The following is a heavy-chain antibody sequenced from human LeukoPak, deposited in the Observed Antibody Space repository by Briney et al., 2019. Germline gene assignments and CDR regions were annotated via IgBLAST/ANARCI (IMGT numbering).Heavy chain of an antibody. CDR2: IYSGGST. CDR3: ARDGASIDAFDI. Sequence: GGSLRLSCAASGFTVSSNYMSWVRQAPGKGLEWVSVIYSGGSTYYADSVKDRFTISRDNSKNALYLQMNSLRAEDTAVYYCARDGASIDAFDIWGQGTMVTVSS. J-gene: IGHJ3*02. D-gene: IGHD2-2*01. V-gene: IGHV3-53*01. CDR1: GFTVSSNY.